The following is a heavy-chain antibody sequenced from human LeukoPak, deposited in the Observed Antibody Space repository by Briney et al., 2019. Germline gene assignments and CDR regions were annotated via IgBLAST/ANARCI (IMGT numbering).Heavy chain of an antibody. CDR2: ISAYNGNT. J-gene: IGHJ4*02. CDR3: ARDPRLYGYDFWSGTFDY. D-gene: IGHD3-3*01. CDR1: GYTFTSYG. Sequence: ASVKVSCKASGYTFTSYGISWVRQAPGQGLEWMGWISAYNGNTNYAQKLQGRITMTTDTSTSTAYMELRRLRSDDTAVYYCARDPRLYGYDFWSGTFDYWGQGTLVTVSS. V-gene: IGHV1-18*01.